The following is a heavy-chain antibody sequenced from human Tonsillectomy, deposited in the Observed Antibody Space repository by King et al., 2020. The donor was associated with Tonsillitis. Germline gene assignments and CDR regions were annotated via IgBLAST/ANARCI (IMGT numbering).Heavy chain of an antibody. CDR3: SRPFSSGWYSGFDI. CDR2: IRSKGYSGTA. Sequence: VQLVESGGGMVQPGRSLRLACTSSGFTFGDYALSWVRLAPGKGLEWVGFIRSKGYSGTAQYAASVEGRFIISRDDSKSIAYLQMNSLKTEDTAVYYCSRPFSSGWYSGFDIWGQGTMVAVSS. V-gene: IGHV3-49*04. J-gene: IGHJ3*02. CDR1: GFTFGDYA. D-gene: IGHD6-19*01.